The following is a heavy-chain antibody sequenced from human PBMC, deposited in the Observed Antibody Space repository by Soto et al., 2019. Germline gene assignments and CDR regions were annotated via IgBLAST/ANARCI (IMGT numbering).Heavy chain of an antibody. Sequence: GGSLRLSCAASGFTFSNSVMSWVRQAPGKGLEWIAGLSDSGGRTNYADSVKGRFTISRDISKNTLYPQMNSLRVEDTAVYYCAKDSGYDSTDWGQGTLVTVSS. V-gene: IGHV3-23*01. CDR2: LSDSGGRT. CDR1: GFTFSNSV. D-gene: IGHD3-22*01. CDR3: AKDSGYDSTD. J-gene: IGHJ4*02.